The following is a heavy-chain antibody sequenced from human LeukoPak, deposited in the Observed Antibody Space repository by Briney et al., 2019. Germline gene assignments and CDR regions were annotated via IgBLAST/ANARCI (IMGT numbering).Heavy chain of an antibody. CDR1: RGTFSSYA. CDR3: ARGGIVLMVYALDY. CDR2: IIPIFGTA. Sequence: SVKVSCKASRGTFSSYAISWVRQAPGQGLEWMGGIIPIFGTANYAQKFQGRVTITTDESTSTAYMELSSLRSEDTAVYYCARGGIVLMVYALDYWGQGTLVTVSS. V-gene: IGHV1-69*05. J-gene: IGHJ4*02. D-gene: IGHD2-8*01.